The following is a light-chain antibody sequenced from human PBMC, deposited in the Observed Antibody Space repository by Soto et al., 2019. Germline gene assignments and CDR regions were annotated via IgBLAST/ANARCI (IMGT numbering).Light chain of an antibody. Sequence: DIQMTQSPSSLSASVGDTVTITCRASQSIINYLNWYQQKPGKAPKFLIYAASNLQSGVPSRFSGSGSGTDFTLTISSLQPEDFATYYCQQSYITPQTFGQGTKVEIK. CDR2: AAS. CDR3: QQSYITPQT. J-gene: IGKJ1*01. CDR1: QSIINY. V-gene: IGKV1-39*01.